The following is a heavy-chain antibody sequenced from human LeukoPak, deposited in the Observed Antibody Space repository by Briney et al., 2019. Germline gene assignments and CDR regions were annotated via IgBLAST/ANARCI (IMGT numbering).Heavy chain of an antibody. J-gene: IGHJ2*01. D-gene: IGHD3-3*01. CDR1: GITFSSYA. Sequence: GGSLRLSCAASGITFSSYAMSWVRQAPGKGLEWVSSISGSGGSTYYTDSVKGRFTISRDNSKNTLYLQMSSLRAEDTAVYYCAKAPIFWYFDLWGRGTLVTVSS. CDR3: AKAPIFWYFDL. CDR2: ISGSGGST. V-gene: IGHV3-23*01.